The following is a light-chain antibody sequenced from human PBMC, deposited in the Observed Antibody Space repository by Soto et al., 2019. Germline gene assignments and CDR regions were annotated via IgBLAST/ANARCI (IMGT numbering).Light chain of an antibody. CDR3: SSYTAITTTRV. J-gene: IGLJ2*01. CDR1: SSDVGGYNY. V-gene: IGLV2-14*03. Sequence: QSALTQPASVSGSPGQSITISCTGTSSDVGGYNYVSWYQQHPGKAPQLMIYDVSSRPSGVSHRFSGSKSGNTASLTISGLQAEDEAYYFCSSYTAITTTRVFGRGTKLTVL. CDR2: DVS.